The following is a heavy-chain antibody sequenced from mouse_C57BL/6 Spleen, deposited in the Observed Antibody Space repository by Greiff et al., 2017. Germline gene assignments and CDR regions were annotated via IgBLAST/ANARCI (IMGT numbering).Heavy chain of an antibody. CDR3: ANGSSPYYFDY. CDR2: ISYDGSN. Sequence: VQLKESGPGLVKPSQSLSLTCSVTGYSITSGYYWNWIRQFPGNKLEWMGYISYDGSNNYNPSLKNRISITRDTSKNQFFLKLNSVTTEDTATYYCANGSSPYYFDYWGQGTTLTVSS. D-gene: IGHD1-1*01. V-gene: IGHV3-6*01. CDR1: GYSITSGYY. J-gene: IGHJ2*01.